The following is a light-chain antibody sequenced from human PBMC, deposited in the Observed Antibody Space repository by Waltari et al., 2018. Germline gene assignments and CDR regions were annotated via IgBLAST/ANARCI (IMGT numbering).Light chain of an antibody. J-gene: IGLJ3*02. CDR2: EVT. Sequence: QSALTQPASVSGSPGQSITIPCTGTSSDVGSYNLVSWYQQHPGKAPKLMLYEVTKRPSGVSNRFAVAKSGNTASLTISGLQAEDEADYYCCSYAGSTTWVFGGGTKLTVL. CDR3: CSYAGSTTWV. V-gene: IGLV2-23*02. CDR1: SSDVGSYNL.